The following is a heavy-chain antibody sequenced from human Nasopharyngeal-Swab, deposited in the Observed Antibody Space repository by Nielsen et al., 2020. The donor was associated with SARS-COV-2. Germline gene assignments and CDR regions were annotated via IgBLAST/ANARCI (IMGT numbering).Heavy chain of an antibody. CDR3: AKVLQWERDAFDI. V-gene: IGHV1-8*01. D-gene: IGHD1-26*01. Sequence: WVRQAPGQGLEWMGWMNPNSGNTGYAQKFQGRVTMTRNTSISTAYMELSSLRSEDTAVYYCAKVLQWERDAFDIWGQGTMVTVSS. J-gene: IGHJ3*02. CDR2: MNPNSGNT.